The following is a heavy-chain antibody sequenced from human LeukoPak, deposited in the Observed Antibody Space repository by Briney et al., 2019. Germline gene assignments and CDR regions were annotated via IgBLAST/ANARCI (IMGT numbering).Heavy chain of an antibody. D-gene: IGHD4-17*01. Sequence: ASVKVSCKASGYTFTSYAMNWVRQAPGQGLEWMGWINPNSGGTNYAQKFQGRVTMTRDTSISTAYMELSRLRSDDTAVYYCAREHRVLRDYGDYDPLYDYWGQGTLVTVSS. CDR3: AREHRVLRDYGDYDPLYDY. CDR1: GYTFTSYA. CDR2: INPNSGGT. J-gene: IGHJ4*02. V-gene: IGHV1-2*02.